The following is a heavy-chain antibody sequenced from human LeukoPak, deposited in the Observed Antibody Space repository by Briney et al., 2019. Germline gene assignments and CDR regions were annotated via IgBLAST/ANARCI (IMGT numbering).Heavy chain of an antibody. CDR2: IYTSGST. D-gene: IGHD1-26*01. CDR3: ARETVGATRSFDY. V-gene: IGHV4-4*07. Sequence: SSETLSLTCTVSGGSISGFFWSWIRQPAGKGLEWIGRIYTSGSTNYNPSLKSRVAMSVDTSKNQFSLKLSSVTAADTAVYYCARETVGATRSFDYWGQGTLVTVSS. CDR1: GGSISGFF. J-gene: IGHJ4*02.